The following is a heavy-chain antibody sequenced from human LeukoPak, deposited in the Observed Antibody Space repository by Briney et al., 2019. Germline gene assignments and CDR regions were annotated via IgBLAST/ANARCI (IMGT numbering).Heavy chain of an antibody. Sequence: GGSLRLSCAASGFTFCDYYMSWVRQAPGKGLEWVSYISSSGSTIYYADSVKGRFTISRDNAKNSLYLQMNSLRAEDTAVYYCARRAIVGGYFDYWGQGTLVTVSS. J-gene: IGHJ4*02. D-gene: IGHD3-22*01. CDR3: ARRAIVGGYFDY. CDR1: GFTFCDYY. V-gene: IGHV3-11*04. CDR2: ISSSGSTI.